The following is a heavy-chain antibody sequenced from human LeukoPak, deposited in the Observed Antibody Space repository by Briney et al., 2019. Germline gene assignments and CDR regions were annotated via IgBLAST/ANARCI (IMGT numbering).Heavy chain of an antibody. CDR3: ARTIVGALSGAFDI. CDR1: GYTFTGYY. CDR2: INPNSGGT. D-gene: IGHD1-26*01. V-gene: IGHV1-2*02. Sequence: ASVKVSCKASGYTFTGYYMHWVRQATGQGLEWMGWINPNSGGTNYAQKFQGRVTMTRDTSISTAYMELSRLRSDDTAVYYCARTIVGALSGAFDIWGQGTMVTVSS. J-gene: IGHJ3*02.